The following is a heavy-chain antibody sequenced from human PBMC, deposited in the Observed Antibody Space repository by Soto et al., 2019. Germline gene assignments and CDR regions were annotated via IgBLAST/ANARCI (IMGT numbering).Heavy chain of an antibody. V-gene: IGHV4-61*01. D-gene: IGHD5-18*01. J-gene: IGHJ4*02. Sequence: QVQLQESGPGLVKPSETLSLTCTVSGGSVSSGNYYWTWIRQPPGKGLEWIGYIYYSGSTNYNPSLKSRVTISLATSKNQFSLKLSSVTAADTAVYYCARESASGYGLAVCFDFWGQGTLVTVSS. CDR1: GGSVSSGNYY. CDR3: ARESASGYGLAVCFDF. CDR2: IYYSGST.